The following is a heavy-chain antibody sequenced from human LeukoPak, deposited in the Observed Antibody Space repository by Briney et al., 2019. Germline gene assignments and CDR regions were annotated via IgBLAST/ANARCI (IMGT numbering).Heavy chain of an antibody. Sequence: GRSLRLSCAASGFTFSSYGMHWVRQAPGKGLEWVAVISYDGSNKYYAGSVKGRFTISRDNSKNTLYLQMNSLRAEDTAVYYCAKDVDVGTLDYWGQGTLVTVSS. CDR3: AKDVDVGTLDY. J-gene: IGHJ4*02. CDR2: ISYDGSNK. V-gene: IGHV3-30*18. D-gene: IGHD7-27*01. CDR1: GFTFSSYG.